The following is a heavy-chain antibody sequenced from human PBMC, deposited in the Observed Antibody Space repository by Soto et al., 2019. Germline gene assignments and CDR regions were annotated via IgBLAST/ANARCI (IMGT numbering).Heavy chain of an antibody. D-gene: IGHD4-4*01. CDR2: ISYDGSNK. CDR3: AKDLESSHYVPMDYYYYGLDV. CDR1: GFTFSSYG. V-gene: IGHV3-30*18. J-gene: IGHJ6*02. Sequence: QVQLVESGGGVVQPGRSLRLSCAASGFTFSSYGMHWVRQAPGKGLEWVAVISYDGSNKYYADSVKGRFTISRDNSKNPLYLQMNSLRAEDTAVYYCAKDLESSHYVPMDYYYYGLDVWGQGTTVTVSS.